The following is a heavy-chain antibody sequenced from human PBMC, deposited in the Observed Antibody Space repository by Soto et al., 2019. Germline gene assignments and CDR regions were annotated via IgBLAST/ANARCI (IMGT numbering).Heavy chain of an antibody. D-gene: IGHD1-1*01. CDR3: ARGPPHTGPTTNYYYYMDV. CDR2: INAGNGNT. J-gene: IGHJ6*03. V-gene: IGHV1-3*01. Sequence: ASVKVSCKASGYTFTSYAMHWVRQAPGQRLEWMGWINAGNGNTKYSQKFQGRVTITRDTSASTAYMELSSLRSEDTAVYYCARGPPHTGPTTNYYYYMDVWGKGTTVTVSS. CDR1: GYTFTSYA.